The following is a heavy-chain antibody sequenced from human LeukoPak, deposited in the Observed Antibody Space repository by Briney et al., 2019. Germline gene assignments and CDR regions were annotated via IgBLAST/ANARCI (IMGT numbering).Heavy chain of an antibody. D-gene: IGHD1-26*01. CDR1: GFTVSSNY. J-gene: IGHJ4*02. Sequence: PGGSLRLSCAASGFTVSSNYMSWVRQAPGKGLEWVSVIYSGGSTYYADSVKGRFPISRDNSKNTLYLQMNSLRAENTAVYYCARRREAREFDYWGQGTLVTVSS. CDR2: IYSGGST. V-gene: IGHV3-53*01. CDR3: ARRREAREFDY.